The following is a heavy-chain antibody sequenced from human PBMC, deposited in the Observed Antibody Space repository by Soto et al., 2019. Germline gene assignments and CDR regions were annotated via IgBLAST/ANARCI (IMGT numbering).Heavy chain of an antibody. CDR1: GGSFGGYY. D-gene: IGHD2-2*01. V-gene: IGHV4-34*01. Sequence: SETLSLTCAVYGGSFGGYYWSWIRQPPGKGLEWIGEINHSGSTNYNPSLKSRVTISVDTSKNQFSLKLSSVTAADTAVYYCARGRGVVPAAIGNDYYYGMDVWGQGTTVTVSS. J-gene: IGHJ6*02. CDR2: INHSGST. CDR3: ARGRGVVPAAIGNDYYYGMDV.